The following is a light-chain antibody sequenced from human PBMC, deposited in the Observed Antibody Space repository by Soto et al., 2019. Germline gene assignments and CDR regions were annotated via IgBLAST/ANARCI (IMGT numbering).Light chain of an antibody. CDR3: SSYTSSSLGV. J-gene: IGLJ1*01. Sequence: QSALTQPASVSGSPGQSITISCTGTSSDVGGYNYVSWYQQHPGKAPKLMIYEVSNRPSGVANRFSGSKSGNTASLTISGLQAEEEADYYCSSYTSSSLGVFGTGTKLTVL. V-gene: IGLV2-14*01. CDR1: SSDVGGYNY. CDR2: EVS.